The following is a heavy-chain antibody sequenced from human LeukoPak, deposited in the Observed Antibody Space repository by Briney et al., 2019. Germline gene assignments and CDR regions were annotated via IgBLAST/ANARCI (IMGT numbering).Heavy chain of an antibody. V-gene: IGHV3-64*01. J-gene: IGHJ6*02. D-gene: IGHD2-15*01. CDR3: ARDRFPRYCSGGSCYAAGMDV. Sequence: GGSLRLSCAASGFTFSSYAMHWVRQSPGKALEYVSAISSNGGSTYYANSVKGRFTISRDNSKNTLCLQMGSLRAEEMAVYYCARDRFPRYCSGGSCYAAGMDVGGQGTTVTVS. CDR2: ISSNGGST. CDR1: GFTFSSYA.